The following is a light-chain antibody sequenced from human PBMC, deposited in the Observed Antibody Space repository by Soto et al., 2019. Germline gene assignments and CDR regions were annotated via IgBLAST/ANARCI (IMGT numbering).Light chain of an antibody. Sequence: ENVLTQSPGTLSLSPGERATLSCRASQSVTSSYLAWYQQKPGQAPRLLIYSASSRATGVPDRFSGSGSATDFTLTISRVEPEDVAVYYCQQYGSSRNTFGQGTKLEIK. CDR3: QQYGSSRNT. CDR1: QSVTSSY. CDR2: SAS. V-gene: IGKV3-20*01. J-gene: IGKJ2*01.